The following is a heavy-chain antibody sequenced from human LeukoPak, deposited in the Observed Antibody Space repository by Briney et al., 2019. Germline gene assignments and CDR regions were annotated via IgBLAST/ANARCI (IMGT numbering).Heavy chain of an antibody. CDR2: INWNGGST. CDR1: GFTFDDYG. CDR3: ARMVPYSGSYFLDY. Sequence: GGSLRLSCAASGFTFDDYGMSWVRQAPGKGLEWVSGINWNGGSTGYADSAKGRFTISRDNAKNSLYLQMNSLRAEDTALYYCARMVPYSGSYFLDYWGQGTLVTVSS. J-gene: IGHJ4*02. D-gene: IGHD1-26*01. V-gene: IGHV3-20*04.